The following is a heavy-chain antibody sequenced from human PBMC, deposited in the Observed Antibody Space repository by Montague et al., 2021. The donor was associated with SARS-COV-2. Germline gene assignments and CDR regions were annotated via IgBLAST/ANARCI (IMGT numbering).Heavy chain of an antibody. Sequence: PALVKPTQTLALTCTFSGFSLSTSGMRASWIRQPPGKALEWLARIDWXXXKFYSTSLKTRLTISMDTSKNQVVLTMTNMDPVDTATYYCARSYYDILTAYYTPFDYWGQGTLVTVSS. D-gene: IGHD3-9*01. J-gene: IGHJ4*02. CDR3: ARSYYDILTAYYTPFDY. CDR2: IDWXXXK. CDR1: GFSLSTSGMR. V-gene: IGHV2-70*04.